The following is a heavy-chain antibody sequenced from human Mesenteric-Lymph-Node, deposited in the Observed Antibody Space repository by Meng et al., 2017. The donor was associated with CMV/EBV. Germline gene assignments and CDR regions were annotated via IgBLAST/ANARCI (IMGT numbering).Heavy chain of an antibody. V-gene: IGHV1-69*10. J-gene: IGHJ4*02. D-gene: IGHD3-16*01. Sequence: SVKVSCKASGGTFSSYAISWVRQAPGQGLEWMGGIIPILGIANYAQKFQGRVTITADKSTSTAYMELSSLRSEDTAVYYCARDLGDTAWIDYWGQGTPVTVSS. CDR2: IIPILGIA. CDR1: GGTFSSYA. CDR3: ARDLGDTAWIDY.